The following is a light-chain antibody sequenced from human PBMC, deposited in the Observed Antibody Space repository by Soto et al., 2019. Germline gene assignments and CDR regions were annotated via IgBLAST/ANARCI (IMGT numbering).Light chain of an antibody. Sequence: IVMTQSPASLSVSPVEGATLSFRASQSVSRSYLAWFQQKPGQAPRLLIYGASNRAAGIPDRFSGSGSGTDFTLTISRLEPEDFAAYYCQQYGSSPPITFGQGTRLEIK. CDR3: QQYGSSPPIT. CDR1: QSVSRSY. CDR2: GAS. J-gene: IGKJ5*01. V-gene: IGKV3-20*01.